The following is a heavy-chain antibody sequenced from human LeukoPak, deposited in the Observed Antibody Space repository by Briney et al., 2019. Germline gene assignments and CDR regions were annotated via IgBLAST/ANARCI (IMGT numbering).Heavy chain of an antibody. D-gene: IGHD1-1*01. CDR3: ARVAEGTYYFDY. V-gene: IGHV4-59*10. CDR1: GGSFSGYY. CDR2: LYTSGGT. J-gene: IGHJ4*02. Sequence: PSETLSLTCAVYGGSFSGYYWSWIRQPAGKGLEWIGRLYTSGGTNYNPSLTGRVTISLDTSKNQFSLKLTSVTAADTAVYYCARVAEGTYYFDYWGQGTLVTVSS.